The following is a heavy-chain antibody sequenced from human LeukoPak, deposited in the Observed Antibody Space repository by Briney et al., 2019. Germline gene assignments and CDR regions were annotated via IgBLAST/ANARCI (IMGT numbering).Heavy chain of an antibody. J-gene: IGHJ6*02. CDR1: GYTFTSYD. CDR2: MNPNSGNT. D-gene: IGHD2/OR15-2a*01. CDR3: ASFLKDYYYYGMDV. Sequence: ASVKVSCKASGYTFTSYDINWVRQATGQGLEWMGWMNPNSGNTGYAQKFQGRVAMTRNTSISTAYMELSSLRSEDTAVYYCASFLKDYYYYGMDVWGQGTTVTVSS. V-gene: IGHV1-8*01.